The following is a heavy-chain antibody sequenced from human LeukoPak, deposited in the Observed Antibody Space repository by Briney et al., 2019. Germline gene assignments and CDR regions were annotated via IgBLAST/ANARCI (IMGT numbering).Heavy chain of an antibody. Sequence: GGSLRLSCAASGFTFSSYGMHWVRQAPGKGLEWVAFISEDGSNKYYTDSVKGRFTISRDNFQNTLYMQMNSLRLEDTAVYYCTRERMRDAYRIFDYWGQGTLVTVSS. J-gene: IGHJ4*02. D-gene: IGHD5-24*01. CDR1: GFTFSSYG. CDR2: ISEDGSNK. CDR3: TRERMRDAYRIFDY. V-gene: IGHV3-30*03.